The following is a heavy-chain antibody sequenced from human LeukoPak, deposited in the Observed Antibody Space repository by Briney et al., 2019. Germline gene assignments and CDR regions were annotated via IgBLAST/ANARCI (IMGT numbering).Heavy chain of an antibody. D-gene: IGHD2-21*02. V-gene: IGHV4-39*01. CDR1: GGSISSSSYY. J-gene: IGHJ4*02. CDR3: ASTYCGGDCYSNY. CDR2: IYYSGST. Sequence: PSETLSLTCTVSGGSISSSSYYWGWIRQPPGKGLEWIGSIYYSGSTYCNPSLKSRVTISVDTSKNQFSLKLSSVTAADTAVYYCASTYCGGDCYSNYWGQGTLVTVSS.